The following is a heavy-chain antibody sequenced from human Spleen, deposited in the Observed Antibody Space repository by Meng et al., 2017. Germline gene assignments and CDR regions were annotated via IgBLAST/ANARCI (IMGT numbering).Heavy chain of an antibody. CDR2: LGAHDGDT. D-gene: IGHD3-10*01. Sequence: GQPGQSGPGVKKPGASGKGSCKASDYTFTGYGVSWVRQAPGQGLEWMAWLGAHDGDTSHAPKFQGRVTVSADRPTATAYMELRSLRSDDTAVYYCARGTPGRSYSDYWGQGTLVTVSS. CDR3: ARGTPGRSYSDY. J-gene: IGHJ4*02. V-gene: IGHV1-18*01. CDR1: DYTFTGYG.